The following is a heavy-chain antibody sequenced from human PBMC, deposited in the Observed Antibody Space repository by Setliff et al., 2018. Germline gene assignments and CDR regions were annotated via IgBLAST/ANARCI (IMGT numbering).Heavy chain of an antibody. Sequence: ASVKVSCKASGYTFNNYGIIWVRQAPGQGPEWMGWISAYSGETNYAQIFQGRVTMTTDTPTSTAYMELRSPTSDDTAVYYCARGQTLRHFDWPTAFDYWGLGTLVTVSS. CDR2: ISAYSGET. D-gene: IGHD3-9*01. V-gene: IGHV1-18*01. J-gene: IGHJ4*02. CDR3: ARGQTLRHFDWPTAFDY. CDR1: GYTFNNYG.